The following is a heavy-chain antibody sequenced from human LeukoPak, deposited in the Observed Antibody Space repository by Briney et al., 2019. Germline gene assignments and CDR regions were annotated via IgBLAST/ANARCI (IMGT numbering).Heavy chain of an antibody. Sequence: PGGSLRLSCAASGFTFSSYWMHWVRQAPGKGLVWVSRIDSNGTPTYADSVKGRFTLSRDNAKNTLSLQMNSLRAEDTAVYYCARTQYCSGDCYRKRDWYFDLWGRGTLVTVSS. V-gene: IGHV3-74*01. D-gene: IGHD2-21*02. CDR3: ARTQYCSGDCYRKRDWYFDL. J-gene: IGHJ2*01. CDR2: IDSNGTP. CDR1: GFTFSSYW.